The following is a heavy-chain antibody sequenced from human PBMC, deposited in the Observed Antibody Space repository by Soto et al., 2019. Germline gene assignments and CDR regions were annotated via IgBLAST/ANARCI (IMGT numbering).Heavy chain of an antibody. CDR1: GGSISSSSYY. CDR3: ARHLPYSSGQFDY. J-gene: IGHJ4*02. CDR2: IYYSGST. V-gene: IGHV4-39*01. D-gene: IGHD6-19*01. Sequence: QLQLQESGPGLVKPSETLSLTCTVSGGSISSSSYYWGWIRQPPGKGLEWIGSIYYSGSTYYNPSLKSRVTISVDTSKNQFSLKLSSVTAADTAVYYCARHLPYSSGQFDYWGQGTLVTVSS.